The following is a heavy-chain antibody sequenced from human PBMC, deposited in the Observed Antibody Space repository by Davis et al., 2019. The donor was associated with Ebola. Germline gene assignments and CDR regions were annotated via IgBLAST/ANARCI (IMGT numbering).Heavy chain of an antibody. CDR1: GFTFSGHS. CDR3: ARAPAGRWQWPGTACDY. CDR2: ITSGNSI. V-gene: IGHV3-21*01. D-gene: IGHD6-19*01. Sequence: GESLKISCAASGFTFSGHSMNWVRQAPGKGLEWVSSITSGNSIYYADSLKGRFTISRDNAKHSLYLQLNSLRPEDTALYYCARAPAGRWQWPGTACDYWGQGTLVTVSS. J-gene: IGHJ4*02.